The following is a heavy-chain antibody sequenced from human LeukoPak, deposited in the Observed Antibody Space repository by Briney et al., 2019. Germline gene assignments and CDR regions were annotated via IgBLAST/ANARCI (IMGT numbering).Heavy chain of an antibody. CDR3: ARPPGYCSSTSCYGGDY. D-gene: IGHD2-2*01. CDR1: GYSFTSHW. Sequence: GESLKISCKGSGYSFTSHWIGWARQMPGKGLEWMGIIYPGDSDTRYSPSFQGQVTISADKSISTAYLQWSSLKASDTAMYYCARPPGYCSSTSCYGGDYWGQGTLVTVSS. CDR2: IYPGDSDT. J-gene: IGHJ4*02. V-gene: IGHV5-51*01.